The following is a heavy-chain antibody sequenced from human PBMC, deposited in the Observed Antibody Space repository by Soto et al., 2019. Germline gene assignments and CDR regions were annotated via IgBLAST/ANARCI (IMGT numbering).Heavy chain of an antibody. J-gene: IGHJ6*02. CDR1: GGTFSSYA. Sequence: QVQLVQSGAEVKKPGSSVKVSCKASGGTFSSYAISWVRQAPGQGLEWMGGIIPIFGTANYAQKFQGRVTITADESTSTAYMELSSLRSEDTAVYYCARDNRIAAAGRVTYGMDVWGQGTTVTVSS. CDR2: IIPIFGTA. CDR3: ARDNRIAAAGRVTYGMDV. V-gene: IGHV1-69*01. D-gene: IGHD6-13*01.